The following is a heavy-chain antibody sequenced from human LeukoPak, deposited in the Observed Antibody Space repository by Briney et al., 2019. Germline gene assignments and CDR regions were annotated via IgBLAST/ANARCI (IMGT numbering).Heavy chain of an antibody. J-gene: IGHJ4*02. D-gene: IGHD5-24*01. CDR1: GFTFSSYW. CDR3: AISRDGYNLFYFDY. Sequence: PGGSLRLSCAASGFTFSSYWMSWVRQAPGKGLEWVAFIRYDGSNKYYADSVKGRFTISRDNSKNTLYLQMNSLRAEDTAVYYCAISRDGYNLFYFDYWGQGTLVTVSS. V-gene: IGHV3-30*02. CDR2: IRYDGSNK.